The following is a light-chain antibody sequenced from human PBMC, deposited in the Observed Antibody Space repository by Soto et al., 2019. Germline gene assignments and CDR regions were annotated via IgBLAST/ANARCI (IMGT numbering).Light chain of an antibody. CDR1: SSDVGGYNY. Sequence: QSVLTQPASVSGSPGQSITISCTGTSSDVGGYNYVSWYQQHPGKAPKLMLYDVSNRPSGVSNRFSGSKSGNTASLTISGLRAEDEADYYCSSYTISSTYVVFGGGTKLTVL. V-gene: IGLV2-14*01. CDR3: SSYTISSTYVV. CDR2: DVS. J-gene: IGLJ2*01.